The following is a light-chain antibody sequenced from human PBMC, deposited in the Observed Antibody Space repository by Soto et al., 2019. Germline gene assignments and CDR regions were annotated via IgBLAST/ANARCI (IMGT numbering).Light chain of an antibody. CDR2: GAS. Sequence: EIVMTQSPATLSVSPGGRATLSCRASQIVSSNLAWYQQKPGQAPRLLIYGASTRATGIPARFSGSGSGTEFTLTISSLQSEDFAVYYCQQYNNWLTWTFGQGTKVDIK. CDR1: QIVSSN. V-gene: IGKV3-15*01. J-gene: IGKJ1*01. CDR3: QQYNNWLTWT.